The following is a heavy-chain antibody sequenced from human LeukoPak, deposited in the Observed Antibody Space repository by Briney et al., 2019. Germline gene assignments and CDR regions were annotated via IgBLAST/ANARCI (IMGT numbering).Heavy chain of an antibody. D-gene: IGHD6-19*01. CDR1: GGSISSYY. Sequence: SETLSLTCTVSGGSISSYYWSWIRQPPGKGLEWIGYIYYSGSTNYNPSLKSRVTISVDTSKNQFSLKLSSVTAADTAVYYCASSGKDRVGSGSSGWYLFDYWGQGTLVTVSS. V-gene: IGHV4-59*08. CDR2: IYYSGST. J-gene: IGHJ4*02. CDR3: ASSGKDRVGSGSSGWYLFDY.